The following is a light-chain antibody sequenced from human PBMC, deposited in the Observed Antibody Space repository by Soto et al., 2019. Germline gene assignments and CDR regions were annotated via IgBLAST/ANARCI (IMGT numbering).Light chain of an antibody. Sequence: QSALTQPASVSGSPGQSITISCTGTSSDVGGYNYVSWYQQHPGKAPKLKIYDVSNRPSGVSNRFSRSRSGNTAALTISGLQLEVEADYYYRSDTSSSNLMVFGGGTKVTVL. CDR1: SSDVGGYNY. CDR3: RSDTSSSNLMV. V-gene: IGLV2-14*01. J-gene: IGLJ2*01. CDR2: DVS.